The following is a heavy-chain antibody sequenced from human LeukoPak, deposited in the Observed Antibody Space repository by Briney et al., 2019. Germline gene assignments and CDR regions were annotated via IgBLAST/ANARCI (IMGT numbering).Heavy chain of an antibody. J-gene: IGHJ4*02. CDR3: AKDQGDIVVVPAAYFDY. V-gene: IGHV3-23*01. CDR1: GFTFSSYA. CDR2: ISGSGGST. D-gene: IGHD2-2*01. Sequence: GGSLRLSCAASGFTFSSYAMSWIRQAPGKGLEWVSAISGSGGSTYYADSVKGRFTISRDNSKNTLYLQMNSLRAEDTAVYYCAKDQGDIVVVPAAYFDYWGQGTLVTVSS.